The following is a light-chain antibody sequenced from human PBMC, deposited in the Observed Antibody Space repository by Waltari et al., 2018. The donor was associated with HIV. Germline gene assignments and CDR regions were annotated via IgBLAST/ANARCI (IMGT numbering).Light chain of an antibody. CDR1: SSDVGGYDY. CDR2: GVS. CDR3: TSYSTNKNVL. Sequence: QSALTQPASVSGSPGQSVTIYCAGTSSDVGGYDYVSWYQQRPGKAPKLIIFGVSNRPPGVSSRFSGSKSGSTASLTVSGLQAEDEADYYCTSYSTNKNVLFGGGTKVTVL. J-gene: IGLJ2*01. V-gene: IGLV2-14*01.